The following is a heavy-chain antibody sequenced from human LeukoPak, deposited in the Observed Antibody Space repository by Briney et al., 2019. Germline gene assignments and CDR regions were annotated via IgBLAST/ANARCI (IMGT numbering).Heavy chain of an antibody. CDR1: GYTFTGYY. J-gene: IGHJ6*03. V-gene: IGHV1-2*02. CDR2: INPNSGGT. Sequence: ASVKVSCKASGYTFTGYYMHWVRQAPGQGLEWMGWINPNSGGTNYAQKLQGRVTMTTDTSTSTAYMELRSLRSDDTAVYYCARAIPRLVKSYYYMDVWGKGTTVTISS. CDR3: ARAIPRLVKSYYYMDV. D-gene: IGHD2-21*01.